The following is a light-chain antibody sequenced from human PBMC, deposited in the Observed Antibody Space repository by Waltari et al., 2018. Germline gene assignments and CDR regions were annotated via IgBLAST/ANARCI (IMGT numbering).Light chain of an antibody. CDR3: QQYNTYSS. CDR1: QSISNY. Sequence: DIQMTQFPSTLSASVGDTITITCRASQSISNYLAGYQQKPGKAPKLLIYKASSSGSGVPSRFSGSGSGTEFTLTISSLQPDDFATYYCQQYNTYSSFGQGTKLEIK. CDR2: KAS. J-gene: IGKJ2*03. V-gene: IGKV1-5*03.